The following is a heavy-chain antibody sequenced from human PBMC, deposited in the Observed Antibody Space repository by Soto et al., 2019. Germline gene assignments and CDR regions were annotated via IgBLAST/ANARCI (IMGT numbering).Heavy chain of an antibody. D-gene: IGHD2-2*03. V-gene: IGHV1-46*01. CDR3: ARAGYCSSTSCLDYYYYGMDV. J-gene: IGHJ6*02. Sequence: ASVNVSCKASGYAFTSYYMHWVRQAPGQGLEWMGIINPSGGSTSYAQKFQGRVTMTRDTSTSTVYMELSSLRSEDTAVYYCARAGYCSSTSCLDYYYYGMDVWGQGTTVTVSS. CDR1: GYAFTSYY. CDR2: INPSGGST.